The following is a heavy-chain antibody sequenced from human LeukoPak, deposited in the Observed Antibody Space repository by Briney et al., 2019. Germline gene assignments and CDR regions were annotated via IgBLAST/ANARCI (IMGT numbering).Heavy chain of an antibody. Sequence: GGSLTLSCTPSVFTFNIFDEIWVPQAPGKGLEWVSAISSSGGNTYYADSVKGRFTISRDNSRNTLYLQMNSLRAEDAAVYYCAKSPYGDYYLDFDYWGQGTLVTVSS. J-gene: IGHJ4*02. CDR3: AKSPYGDYYLDFDY. V-gene: IGHV3-23*01. D-gene: IGHD4-17*01. CDR1: VFTFNIFD. CDR2: ISSSGGNT.